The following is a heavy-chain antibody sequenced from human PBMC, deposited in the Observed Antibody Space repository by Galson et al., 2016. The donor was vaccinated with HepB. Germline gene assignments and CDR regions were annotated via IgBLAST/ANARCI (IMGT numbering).Heavy chain of an antibody. D-gene: IGHD3-10*01. CDR3: AHRRTSADYGSGKDHYFDY. CDR1: GFSLTTPGVG. J-gene: IGHJ4*02. Sequence: PALVKPTQTLTLTCTFSGFSLTTPGVGVGWIRQPPGKALEWLALIYWDDDKRYSPSLKSRLNITKDTSKNQVVLTLTNMDPVDTATYYCAHRRTSADYGSGKDHYFDYWGQGTLVTVSS. CDR2: IYWDDDK. V-gene: IGHV2-5*02.